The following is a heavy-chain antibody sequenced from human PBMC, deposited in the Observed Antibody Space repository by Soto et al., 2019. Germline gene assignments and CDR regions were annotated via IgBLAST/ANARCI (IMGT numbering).Heavy chain of an antibody. V-gene: IGHV3-48*03. CDR2: ISKSGGTT. J-gene: IGHJ4*02. CDR1: GFTFSAYE. CDR3: VREGHYYFDY. Sequence: GGSLRLSCAASGFTFSAYEMHWVRQALGQGLEWVSYISKSGGTTYYADSVKGRFTISRDDAKNSVYLQMSSLRPEDMAVYKCVREGHYYFDYWGQGALVTVSS.